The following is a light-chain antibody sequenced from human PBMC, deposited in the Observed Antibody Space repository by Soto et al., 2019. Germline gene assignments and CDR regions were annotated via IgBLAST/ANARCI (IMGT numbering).Light chain of an antibody. V-gene: IGKV4-1*01. CDR2: WAS. CDR1: QSVLYSSNNKNY. Sequence: DIVMTQSPDSLAVSLGERATINCKSSQSVLYSSNNKNYLAWYQQKPGQPPKLLIYWASTRESGVPDRFSGSESGTDFTLTISSLQAEDVAVYYCQQYYSTRNTFGQGTKLEIK. CDR3: QQYYSTRNT. J-gene: IGKJ2*01.